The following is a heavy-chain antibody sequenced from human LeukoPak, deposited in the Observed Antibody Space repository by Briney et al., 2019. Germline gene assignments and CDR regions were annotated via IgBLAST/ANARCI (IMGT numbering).Heavy chain of an antibody. V-gene: IGHV3-21*01. J-gene: IGHJ4*02. D-gene: IGHD1-26*01. CDR1: GFSFSSYS. Sequence: GGSLRLSCAASGFSFSSYSMNWVRQAPGKGLEWVSSISSSTSYIFYADSVKGRFTISRDNAKNTLYLEMTSLRAEDTAVYYCASGSPAGDYWGQGTLVTVSS. CDR3: ASGSPAGDY. CDR2: ISSSTSYI.